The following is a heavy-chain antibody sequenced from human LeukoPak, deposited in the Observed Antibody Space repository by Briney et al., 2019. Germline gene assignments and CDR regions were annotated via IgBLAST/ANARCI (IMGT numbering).Heavy chain of an antibody. D-gene: IGHD3-10*01. V-gene: IGHV1-18*01. Sequence: GASVKVSCKASRYTFTSYGISWVRQAPGQGLEWMGWISAYNGNTNYAQKLQGRVTMTTDTSTSTAYMELRSLRSDDTAVYYCARDLYGSGSYYNPGDDYWGQGTLVTVSS. CDR2: ISAYNGNT. CDR3: ARDLYGSGSYYNPGDDY. J-gene: IGHJ4*02. CDR1: RYTFTSYG.